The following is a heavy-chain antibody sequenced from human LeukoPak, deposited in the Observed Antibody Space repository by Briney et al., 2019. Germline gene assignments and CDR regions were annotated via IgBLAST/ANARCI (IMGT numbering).Heavy chain of an antibody. D-gene: IGHD4-17*01. V-gene: IGHV1-69*13. CDR3: ARDKYGDYSFDY. Sequence: SVKVSCKASGGTFSSYAISWVRQAPGQGLEWMGGIIPIFGTANYAQKFQGRVTITADESTSTAYMELSSPRSEDTAVYYCARDKYGDYSFDYWGQGTLVTVSS. CDR1: GGTFSSYA. CDR2: IIPIFGTA. J-gene: IGHJ4*02.